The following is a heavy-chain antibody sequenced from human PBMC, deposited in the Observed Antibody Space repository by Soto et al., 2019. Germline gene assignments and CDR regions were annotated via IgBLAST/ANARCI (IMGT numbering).Heavy chain of an antibody. CDR3: ARGMRYYYDSSGPDAFDI. D-gene: IGHD3-22*01. J-gene: IGHJ3*02. V-gene: IGHV3-48*01. CDR1: GFTFSSYS. Sequence: PGGSLRLSCAASGFTFSSYSMNWVRQAPGKGLEWVSYISSSSSTIYYADSVKGRFTISRDNAKNSLYLQMNSLRAEDTAVYYCARGMRYYYDSSGPDAFDIWGQGTMVTVSS. CDR2: ISSSSSTI.